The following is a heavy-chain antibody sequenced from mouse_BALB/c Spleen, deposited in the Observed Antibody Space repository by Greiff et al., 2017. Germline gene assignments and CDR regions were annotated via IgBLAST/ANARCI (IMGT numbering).Heavy chain of an antibody. J-gene: IGHJ3*01. D-gene: IGHD2-4*01. CDR2: IYWDDDK. Sequence: QVTLNESGPGILQPSQTLSLTCSFSGFSLSPSGMGVSWIRQPSGKGLEWLAHIYWDDDKRYNPSLKSRLTISKDTSRNQVFLKITSVDTADTATYYCARREGNDYAWFAYWGQGTLVTVSA. CDR1: GFSLSPSGMG. V-gene: IGHV8-12*01. CDR3: ARREGNDYAWFAY.